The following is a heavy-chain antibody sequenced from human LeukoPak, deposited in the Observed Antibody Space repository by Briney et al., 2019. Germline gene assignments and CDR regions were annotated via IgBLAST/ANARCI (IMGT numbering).Heavy chain of an antibody. D-gene: IGHD2-15*01. J-gene: IGHJ5*02. CDR1: GFTFYNYG. Sequence: GGSLRHSCAASGFTFYNYGMHWVRQAPGKGLEWVAVISHDGSNIHYGDSVKGRFTISRDNSKNTLYLQMNSLRVEDTAVYYCAKDPYRVVVTTGNYLDPWGQGTLVTVSA. CDR3: AKDPYRVVVTTGNYLDP. CDR2: ISHDGSNI. V-gene: IGHV3-30*18.